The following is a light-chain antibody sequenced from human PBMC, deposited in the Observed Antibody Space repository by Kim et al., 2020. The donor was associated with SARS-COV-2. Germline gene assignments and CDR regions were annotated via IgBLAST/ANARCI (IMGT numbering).Light chain of an antibody. CDR1: KLADKY. CDR2: EDN. Sequence: LAPGQTASITCSGDKLADKYASWYQQKPGRSPVLVMYEDNKRPSGIPERFSGSNSGNTATLTISGTEATDEAEYYCQAWDSSAGVFGTGTKVTDL. CDR3: QAWDSSAGV. J-gene: IGLJ1*01. V-gene: IGLV3-1*01.